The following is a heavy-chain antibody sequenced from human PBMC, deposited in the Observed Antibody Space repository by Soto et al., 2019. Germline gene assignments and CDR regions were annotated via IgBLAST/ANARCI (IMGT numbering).Heavy chain of an antibody. CDR1: GYTFTSYG. D-gene: IGHD6-13*01. Sequence: QVQLVQSGAEVKKPGASVKVSCKASGYTFTSYGISWVRQAPXQGXXXXXWISAYNGNTNYAQKLQGRVTMTTDTSTSTAYMELRSLRSDDTAVYYCARGHFIGSSWREGAFDIWGQGTMVTVSS. V-gene: IGHV1-18*01. CDR2: ISAYNGNT. CDR3: ARGHFIGSSWREGAFDI. J-gene: IGHJ3*02.